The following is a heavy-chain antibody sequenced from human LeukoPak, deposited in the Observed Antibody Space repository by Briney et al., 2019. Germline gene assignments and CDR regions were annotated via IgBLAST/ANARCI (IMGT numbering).Heavy chain of an antibody. CDR3: AKDQRPYNWNAYFDY. J-gene: IGHJ4*02. Sequence: GGSLRLSCAASGFTFSSYAMSWVRQAPGKGLEWVSAISGSGGSTYYADSVKGRFTISRGNSKNTLYLQMNSLRAEDTAVYYCAKDQRPYNWNAYFDYWGQGTLVTVSS. V-gene: IGHV3-23*01. D-gene: IGHD1-1*01. CDR2: ISGSGGST. CDR1: GFTFSSYA.